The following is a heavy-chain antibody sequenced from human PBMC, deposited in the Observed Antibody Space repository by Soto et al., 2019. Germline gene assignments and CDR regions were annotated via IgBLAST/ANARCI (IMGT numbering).Heavy chain of an antibody. CDR1: GGSFSGYY. V-gene: IGHV4-34*01. D-gene: IGHD2-2*02. J-gene: IGHJ5*02. CDR3: ARARRPYIVVVPAAIKGNWFDP. Sequence: SEPLSLTCAVYGGSFSGYYWSWIRQPPGNGLEWIGEINHSGSTNYNPCLKSRVTISVDTSKNQFSLKLSSVTAADTAVYYCARARRPYIVVVPAAIKGNWFDPWGQGTLVTVSS. CDR2: INHSGST.